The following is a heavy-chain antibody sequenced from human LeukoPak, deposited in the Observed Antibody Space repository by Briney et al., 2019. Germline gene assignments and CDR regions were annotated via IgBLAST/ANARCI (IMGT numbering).Heavy chain of an antibody. CDR3: ARVYRDDFWSGYSTHLDY. V-gene: IGHV4-59*01. D-gene: IGHD3-3*01. J-gene: IGHJ4*02. CDR2: INYSGSA. Sequence: SETLSLTCTVSGGSISNYYWSWIRQPPGKGLEWIGYINYSGSANSNPSLKSRVTISVDTSKNQFSLKLTSVTAADTAVYYCARVYRDDFWSGYSTHLDYWGQGTLVTVSS. CDR1: GGSISNYY.